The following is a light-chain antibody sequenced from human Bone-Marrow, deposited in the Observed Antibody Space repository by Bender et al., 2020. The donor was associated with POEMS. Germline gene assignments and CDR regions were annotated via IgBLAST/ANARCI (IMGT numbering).Light chain of an antibody. CDR3: SSYTPSSTLGV. CDR2: DVS. J-gene: IGLJ3*02. CDR1: SSDIGVYNY. V-gene: IGLV2-14*03. Sequence: QSALTQPASVSGSPGQSITISCTGTSSDIGVYNYVSWYQQHPGKAPKLIIYDVSNRPSGVSNRFSGSKSANTASLTISGLQAEDEAYFYCSSYTPSSTLGVFGGGTKLTVL.